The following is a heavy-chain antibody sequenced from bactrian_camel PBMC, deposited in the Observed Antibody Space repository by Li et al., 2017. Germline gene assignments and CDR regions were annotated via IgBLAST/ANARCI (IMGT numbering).Heavy chain of an antibody. CDR1: RYMYDNGC. CDR2: VESDGTL. D-gene: IGHD3*01. CDR3: AAEDQAPWDMGWIRNYNS. V-gene: IGHV3S53*01. Sequence: VQLVESGGGSVQAGGTLRLSCAASRYMYDNGCMGWFRQAPGKEREGVAAVESDGTLTYADSVKARFTASKDNDKKTWYLRMNNLKPEDTALYTCAAEDQAPWDMGWIRNYNSWGQGTQVTVS. J-gene: IGHJ6*01.